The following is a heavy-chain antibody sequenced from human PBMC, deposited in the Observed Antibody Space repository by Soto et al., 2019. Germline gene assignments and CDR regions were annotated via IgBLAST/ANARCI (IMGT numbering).Heavy chain of an antibody. CDR2: ISYDGSNK. J-gene: IGHJ6*02. CDR1: GFTFSSYG. D-gene: IGHD2-15*01. CDR3: AKSARYRRGGSCYRYGMDV. V-gene: IGHV3-30*18. Sequence: QVQLVESGGGVVQPGRSLRLSCAACGFTFSSYGMHWVRQAPGKGLEWVAVISYDGSNKYYADSVKGRFTITRDNSKNTLYLQMNSLRAEDTAVYYCAKSARYRRGGSCYRYGMDVWGQGTTVTVSS.